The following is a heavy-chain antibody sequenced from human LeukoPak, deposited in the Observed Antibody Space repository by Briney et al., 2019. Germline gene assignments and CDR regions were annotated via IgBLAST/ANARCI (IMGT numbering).Heavy chain of an antibody. V-gene: IGHV5-51*01. CDR3: ARGEYYYDSSGSNWFDP. CDR1: GYSFPTYW. Sequence: GESLKISCKGSGYSFPTYWIAWVRQMPGKGLEWMGIIYPGDSDTRYSPSFQGQVTISADKSISTAYRQWSSLKASDTAMYYCARGEYYYDSSGSNWFDPWGQGTLVTVSS. D-gene: IGHD3-22*01. J-gene: IGHJ5*02. CDR2: IYPGDSDT.